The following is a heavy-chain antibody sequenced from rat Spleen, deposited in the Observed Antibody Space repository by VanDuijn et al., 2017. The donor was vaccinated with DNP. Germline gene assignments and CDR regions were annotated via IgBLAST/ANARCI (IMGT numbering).Heavy chain of an antibody. CDR2: ISYDGSST. J-gene: IGHJ2*01. V-gene: IGHV5-22*01. Sequence: EVQLVESGGGLVQPGRSLKLSCAASGFTFSDYYMAWVRQAPKKGLEWVATISYDGSSTYYRDSVKGRFTISRDNAKSTLYLQMNSLRSEDTATYYCTRGGGSSDYWGQGVMVTVSS. CDR1: GFTFSDYY. D-gene: IGHD5-1*01. CDR3: TRGGGSSDY.